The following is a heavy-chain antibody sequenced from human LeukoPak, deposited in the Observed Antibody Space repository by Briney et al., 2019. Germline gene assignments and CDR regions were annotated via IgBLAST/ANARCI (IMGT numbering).Heavy chain of an antibody. Sequence: SVKVSCKASGGTFISYAISWVRQAPGQGLEWMGGIIPIFGTANYAQKFQGRVTITADESTSTAYMELSSLRSEDTAVYYCARDRGPYYDSSGYSAEDYWGQGTLVTVSP. CDR1: GGTFISYA. CDR2: IIPIFGTA. CDR3: ARDRGPYYDSSGYSAEDY. D-gene: IGHD3-22*01. J-gene: IGHJ4*02. V-gene: IGHV1-69*13.